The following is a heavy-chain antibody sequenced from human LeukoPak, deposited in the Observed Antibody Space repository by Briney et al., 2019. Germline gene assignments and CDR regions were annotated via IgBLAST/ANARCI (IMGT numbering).Heavy chain of an antibody. CDR1: GGSISSYY. Sequence: SETLSLTCTVSGGSISSYYWSWIRQPAGKGLEWIGRIYTSGSTNYNPSHKSRVTMSVDTSKNQFSLKLSSVTAADTAVYYCARARYCSSTSCPYYYYYYMDVWGKGTTVTVSS. J-gene: IGHJ6*03. CDR2: IYTSGST. CDR3: ARARYCSSTSCPYYYYYYMDV. V-gene: IGHV4-4*07. D-gene: IGHD2-2*01.